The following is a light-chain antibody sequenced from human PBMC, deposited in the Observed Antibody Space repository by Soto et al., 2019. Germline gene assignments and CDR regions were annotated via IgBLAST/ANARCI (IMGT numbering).Light chain of an antibody. CDR3: LTWGAGIWV. CDR1: SGHTNYA. J-gene: IGLJ3*02. V-gene: IGLV4-69*01. CDR2: VNSDGRH. Sequence: QSVLTQSPSASASLGASVKLTCTRSSGHTNYAIAWHQLQPEKGPRYLMKVNSDGRHSKGDGIPDRFSGSSSGAERYLTISSLRSEDEADYYCLTWGAGIWVFGGGTKVTVL.